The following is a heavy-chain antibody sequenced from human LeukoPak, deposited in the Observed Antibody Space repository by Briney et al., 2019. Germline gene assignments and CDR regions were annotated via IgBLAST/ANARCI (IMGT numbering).Heavy chain of an antibody. D-gene: IGHD2-21*01. CDR2: IYYSGST. Sequence: SQTLSLTCTVSGGSISSGDYCWSWIRQPPGKGLEWIGYIYYSGSTYYNPSLKSRVTISVDTSKNQFSLKLSSVTAADTAVYYCAGDNCGGDCYYNWFDPWGQGTLVTVSS. CDR3: AGDNCGGDCYYNWFDP. V-gene: IGHV4-30-4*08. CDR1: GGSISSGDYC. J-gene: IGHJ5*02.